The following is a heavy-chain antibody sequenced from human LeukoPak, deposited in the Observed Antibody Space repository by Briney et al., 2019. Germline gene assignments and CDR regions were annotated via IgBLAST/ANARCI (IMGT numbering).Heavy chain of an antibody. CDR1: GFTFSSYG. CDR2: ISASGTST. CDR3: AREGVRGSGSYYNVKDY. V-gene: IGHV3-23*01. J-gene: IGHJ4*02. D-gene: IGHD3-10*01. Sequence: GGSLRLSCSVSGFTFSSYGVSWVRQAPGKGLEWVSIISASGTSTYYADPVKGRFTISRDNSKNTLYLQMNSLRAEDTAVYYCAREGVRGSGSYYNVKDYWGQGSLVTGSS.